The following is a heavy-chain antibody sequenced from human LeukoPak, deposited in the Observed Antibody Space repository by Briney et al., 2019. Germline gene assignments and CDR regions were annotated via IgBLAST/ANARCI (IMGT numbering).Heavy chain of an antibody. D-gene: IGHD5-12*01. CDR3: ARGRLRGLVASITDYMDA. J-gene: IGHJ6*03. CDR1: GVSISTYY. Sequence: SETLSLTCTVSGVSISTYYWSWIRQSAGKGLEWIGRINTSGSTKYNPSLNSRVTMSIDKTKNQLSLKVTSVTAADTAVYFCARGRLRGLVASITDYMDAWGKGTTVTVSS. CDR2: INTSGST. V-gene: IGHV4-4*07.